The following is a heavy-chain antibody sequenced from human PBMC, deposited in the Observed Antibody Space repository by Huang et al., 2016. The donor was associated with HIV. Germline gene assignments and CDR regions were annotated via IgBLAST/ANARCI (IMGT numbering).Heavy chain of an antibody. CDR3: AMSLRYQYDSRSYWGRYFDY. CDR1: GGSFSDQI. V-gene: IGHV1-69*01. Sequence: QVQLEQSGPAVRKPGSSVKVSCQASGGSFSDQIISWVRQAPGQRFEWMGGIIPRFRAQADAQEFKGRVTMTADESTATIYMELNSLTSEDTAVYYCAMSLRYQYDSRSYWGRYFDYWGQGTLVTVSS. CDR2: IIPRFRAQ. J-gene: IGHJ4*02. D-gene: IGHD3-16*01.